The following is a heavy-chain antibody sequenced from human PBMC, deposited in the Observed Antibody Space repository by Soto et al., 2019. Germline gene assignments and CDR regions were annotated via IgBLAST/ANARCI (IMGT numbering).Heavy chain of an antibody. CDR2: IKSKTDGGTT. J-gene: IGHJ3*02. Sequence: GGSLRLSCAASGFTFSNAWMSWVRQAPGKGLEWVGRIKSKTDGGTTDYAAPVKGRFTISRDDSKNTLYLQMNSLKTEDTAVYYCTTDWASGGSHNAYDAFDIWGQGTMVTVSS. CDR3: TTDWASGGSHNAYDAFDI. D-gene: IGHD2-15*01. V-gene: IGHV3-15*01. CDR1: GFTFSNAW.